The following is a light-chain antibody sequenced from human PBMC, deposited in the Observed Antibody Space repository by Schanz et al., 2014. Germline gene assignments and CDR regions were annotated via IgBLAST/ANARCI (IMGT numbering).Light chain of an antibody. V-gene: IGLV2-14*03. CDR1: SSDIGAHNY. CDR2: DVH. Sequence: QSALTQPASVSGSPGQSITIFCTGTSSDIGAHNYVSWYQQHPGKAPKLIVYDVHDRPSGVSYRFSGSKSGYTASLTISGLQVEDEADYYCSSYTSSSTLFGGGTKVTVL. J-gene: IGLJ2*01. CDR3: SSYTSSSTL.